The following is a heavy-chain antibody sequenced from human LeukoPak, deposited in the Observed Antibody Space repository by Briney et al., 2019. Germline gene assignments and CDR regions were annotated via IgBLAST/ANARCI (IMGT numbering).Heavy chain of an antibody. CDR2: IIPIFGTA. CDR1: GYTFTTFG. CDR3: ATFPRVARTYNWFDP. V-gene: IGHV1-69*13. J-gene: IGHJ5*02. Sequence: ASVKVSCKASGYTFTTFGINWLRQAPGQGLEWMGGIIPIFGTANYAQKFQGRVTITADESTSTAYMELSSLRSEDTAVYYCATFPRVARTYNWFDPWGQGTLVTVSS. D-gene: IGHD2-15*01.